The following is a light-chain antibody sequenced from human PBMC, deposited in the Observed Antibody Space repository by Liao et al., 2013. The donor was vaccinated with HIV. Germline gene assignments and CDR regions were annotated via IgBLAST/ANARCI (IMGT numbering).Light chain of an antibody. V-gene: IGLV3-1*01. CDR2: QNS. Sequence: SYELTQPPSVSVSPGQTASIACSGNKLGDKYVCWYQQKPGQSPVLVIYQNSKRPSGIPERFSGSNSGNTATLTISGTQAMDEADYYCQAWDSSSWVFGGGTKLTVL. CDR3: QAWDSSSWV. CDR1: KLGDKY. J-gene: IGLJ3*02.